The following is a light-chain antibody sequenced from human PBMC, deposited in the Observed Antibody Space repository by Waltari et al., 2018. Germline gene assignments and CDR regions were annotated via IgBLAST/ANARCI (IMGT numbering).Light chain of an antibody. Sequence: QSVLTQPPSASGTPGQRVTTSCSGSSSNTGTNFVYWYQHVPGPAPKLLIYRSDQRPSGVPDRFSGSKSGTSASLAISGLRSEDEGDYYCAAWDDSLNGYYVFGTGTKVTVL. J-gene: IGLJ1*01. CDR1: SSNTGTNF. CDR3: AAWDDSLNGYYV. CDR2: RSD. V-gene: IGLV1-47*01.